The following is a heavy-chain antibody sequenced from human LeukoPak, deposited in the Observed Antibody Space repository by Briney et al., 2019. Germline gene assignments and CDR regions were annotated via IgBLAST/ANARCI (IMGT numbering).Heavy chain of an antibody. CDR3: ASPGELPFDY. Sequence: TSETLSLPCTVSGGSISSSSYYWGWIRQPPGKGLEWIGSIYYSGSTYYNPSLKSRVTISVDTSKNQFSLKLSSVTAADTAVYYCASPGELPFDYWGQGTLVTVSS. J-gene: IGHJ4*02. CDR1: GGSISSSSYY. CDR2: IYYSGST. D-gene: IGHD1-26*01. V-gene: IGHV4-39*01.